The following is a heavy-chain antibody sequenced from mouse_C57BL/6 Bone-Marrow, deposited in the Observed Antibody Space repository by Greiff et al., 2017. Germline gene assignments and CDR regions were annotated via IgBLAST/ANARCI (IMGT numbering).Heavy chain of an antibody. V-gene: IGHV14-4*01. D-gene: IGHD4-1*01. CDR1: GFNITDDY. CDR2: IDPENGDT. J-gene: IGHJ2*01. Sequence: VQLQQSGAELVRPGASVKLSCTASGFNITDDYMHWVKQRPEQGLEWIGWIDPENGDTEYATKFQGKATITADTSSNTAYLQLSSQTSEDTAVYYCTLGPNFDYWGQGTTLTVSS. CDR3: TLGPNFDY.